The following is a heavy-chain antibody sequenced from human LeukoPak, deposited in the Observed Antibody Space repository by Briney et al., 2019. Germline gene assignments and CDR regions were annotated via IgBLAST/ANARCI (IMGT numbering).Heavy chain of an antibody. CDR3: ACSKYDSSGFDFDY. J-gene: IGHJ4*02. CDR1: GGSISSYY. V-gene: IGHV4-59*01. D-gene: IGHD3-22*01. Sequence: SETLSLTCTVSGGSISSYYWSWIRQPPGKGLEWIRYIYYSGSTNYNPSLKSRVTISVDTSKNQFSLKLSSVTAADTAVYYCACSKYDSSGFDFDYWGQGTLVTVSS. CDR2: IYYSGST.